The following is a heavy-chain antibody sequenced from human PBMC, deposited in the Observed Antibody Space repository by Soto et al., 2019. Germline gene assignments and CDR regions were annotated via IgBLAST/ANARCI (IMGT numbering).Heavy chain of an antibody. V-gene: IGHV3-30-3*01. J-gene: IGHJ4*02. Sequence: QVQLVESGGGVVQPGRSLRVSCAASGFTFSNYAMHWVRQAPGKGLEWVAVVSYDGSKQFYADSVEGSFTISSDSSKSTLYLNLDNLRDEDAAVYYCARDRVYYYDNSGYYNFDYWGQGSLVTVSS. CDR2: VSYDGSKQ. CDR1: GFTFSNYA. CDR3: ARDRVYYYDNSGYYNFDY. D-gene: IGHD3-22*01.